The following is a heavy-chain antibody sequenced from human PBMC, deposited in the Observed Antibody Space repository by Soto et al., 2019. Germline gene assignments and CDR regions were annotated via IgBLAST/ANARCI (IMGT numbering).Heavy chain of an antibody. V-gene: IGHV3-23*01. CDR1: RLTFSNYA. CDR3: AKVSRSWYAGFFDL. Sequence: HPGGSLRLSCVISRLTFSNYALNWVRQAPGKGLEWVSSISGSGDTTYYADSVKGRFTISRDNSMNTLYLQMKTLRAEDTAVYYCAKVSRSWYAGFFDLWGQGTPLNVSS. D-gene: IGHD6-13*01. CDR2: ISGSGDTT. J-gene: IGHJ4*02.